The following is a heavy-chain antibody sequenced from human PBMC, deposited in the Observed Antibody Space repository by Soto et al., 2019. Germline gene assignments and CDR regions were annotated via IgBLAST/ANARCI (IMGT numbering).Heavy chain of an antibody. D-gene: IGHD6-13*01. CDR3: ARVLTGSWNWFDP. V-gene: IGHV3-74*01. Sequence: GSPRLSCAASGFTFSRYGMHWVRQAPGKGLVWVSRINSDGSTTSYADSVKGRFTISRDNAKNTQYLQMNSLRAEDTAVYYCARVLTGSWNWFDPWGQGTLVTVSS. CDR2: INSDGSTT. CDR1: GFTFSRYG. J-gene: IGHJ5*02.